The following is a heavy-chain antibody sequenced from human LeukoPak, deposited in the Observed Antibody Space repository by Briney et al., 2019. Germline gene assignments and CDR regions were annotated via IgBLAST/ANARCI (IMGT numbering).Heavy chain of an antibody. Sequence: PGGSLRLSCAASGFTFSSYDMHWVRQATGKGLEWVSAIGTAGDPYYPGSVKGRFTISRDNSKNTLYVQMNSLRAEDTAVYYCAKARALYSSGSSDYCDYWGQGTLVTVSS. V-gene: IGHV3-13*05. CDR2: IGTAGDP. CDR1: GFTFSSYD. D-gene: IGHD6-19*01. J-gene: IGHJ4*02. CDR3: AKARALYSSGSSDYCDY.